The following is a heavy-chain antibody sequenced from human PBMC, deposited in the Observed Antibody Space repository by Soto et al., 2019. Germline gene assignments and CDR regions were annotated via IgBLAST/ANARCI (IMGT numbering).Heavy chain of an antibody. CDR2: IYYSGST. Sequence: QVQLQESGPGLVKPSETLSLTCTVSGVSFSSYYWSWIRQPPGKGLEWIGYIYYSGSTNYNPSLKSRVTMSVHTSQNQFSLKLSSVTAADTAVYYCARNRGNYFDYWGQGTLVSVSS. CDR1: GVSFSSYY. CDR3: ARNRGNYFDY. V-gene: IGHV4-59*01. J-gene: IGHJ4*02.